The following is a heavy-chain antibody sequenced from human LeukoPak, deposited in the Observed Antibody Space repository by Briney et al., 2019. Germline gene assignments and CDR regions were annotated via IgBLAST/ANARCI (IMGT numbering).Heavy chain of an antibody. J-gene: IGHJ4*02. V-gene: IGHV3-30*02. D-gene: IGHD2-15*01. CDR2: IRYDGSNK. Sequence: GGSLRLSCAASGFTFSSYGMHWVRQAPGKGLEWVAFIRYDGSNKYYADSVKGRFTISRDNSKNTLYLQMNSLRAGDTAVYYCAKEVRRYCSGGSCPLWGQGTLVTVSS. CDR1: GFTFSSYG. CDR3: AKEVRRYCSGGSCPL.